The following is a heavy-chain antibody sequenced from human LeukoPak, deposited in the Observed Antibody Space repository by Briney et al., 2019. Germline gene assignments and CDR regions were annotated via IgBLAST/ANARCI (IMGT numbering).Heavy chain of an antibody. Sequence: GESLRISCKGSGYSFTTYWISWVRQMPGKGLEWMGRIDPSDSYTNYSPSFQSQVTLSADKSISTAYLEWSSLKASDTAMYYCATNHDYGDFPFDYWGQGTLVTVSS. D-gene: IGHD4-17*01. CDR1: GYSFTTYW. J-gene: IGHJ4*02. V-gene: IGHV5-10-1*04. CDR2: IDPSDSYT. CDR3: ATNHDYGDFPFDY.